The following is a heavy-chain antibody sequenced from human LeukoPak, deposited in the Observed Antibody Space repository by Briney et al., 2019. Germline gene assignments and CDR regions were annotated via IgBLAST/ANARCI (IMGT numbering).Heavy chain of an antibody. CDR3: AKDISSSGIYYFDY. J-gene: IGHJ4*02. Sequence: GGSLRLSCAASGFTFSSYAMSWVRQAPGKGLEWVSAISGSGGSTYYADFVKGRFTISRDNAKNSLYLQMNSLRAEDTALYYCAKDISSSGIYYFDYWGQGTLVTVSS. V-gene: IGHV3-23*01. D-gene: IGHD6-19*01. CDR2: ISGSGGST. CDR1: GFTFSSYA.